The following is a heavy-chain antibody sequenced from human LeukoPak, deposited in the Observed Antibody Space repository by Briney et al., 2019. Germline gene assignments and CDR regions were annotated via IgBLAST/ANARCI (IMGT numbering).Heavy chain of an antibody. V-gene: IGHV3-23*01. CDR3: AKSRQWLVPSGMDV. CDR1: GFTFSSYA. CDR2: ISGSGGST. J-gene: IGHJ6*02. D-gene: IGHD6-19*01. Sequence: QPGRSLRLSCAASGFTFSSYAMSWVRQAPGKGLEWVSAISGSGGSTYYADSVKGRFTISRDNSKNTLYLQMNSLRAEDTAVYYCAKSRQWLVPSGMDVWGQGTTVTVSS.